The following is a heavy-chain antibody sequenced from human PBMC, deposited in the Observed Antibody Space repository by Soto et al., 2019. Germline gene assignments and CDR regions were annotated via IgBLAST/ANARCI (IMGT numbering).Heavy chain of an antibody. V-gene: IGHV3-23*01. CDR3: AKYLRDGYFYNWFDP. Sequence: GGSLRLSCAASGFTFSSYAMSWARQAPGKGLEWVSAISGSGGSTYYADSVKGRFTISRDNSKNTLHLQMNSLRAEDTAVYYCAKYLRDGYFYNWFDPWGQGTLVTVSS. CDR2: ISGSGGST. D-gene: IGHD3-22*01. CDR1: GFTFSSYA. J-gene: IGHJ5*02.